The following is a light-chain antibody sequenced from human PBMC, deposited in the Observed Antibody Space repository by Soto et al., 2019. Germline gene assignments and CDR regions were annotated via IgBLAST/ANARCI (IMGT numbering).Light chain of an antibody. V-gene: IGLV1-40*01. CDR2: GNS. CDR3: QSYDSILSGLV. CDR1: SSNIGAGYD. Sequence: QSVLTQPPSVSGAPGQRVTISCTGSSSNIGAGYDVHWYQQLPGTAPKLLIYGNSNRPSGVPDRFSGSKSGTSASLAITGLQAEDEADYYCQSYDSILSGLVFGTRTKLTVL. J-gene: IGLJ1*01.